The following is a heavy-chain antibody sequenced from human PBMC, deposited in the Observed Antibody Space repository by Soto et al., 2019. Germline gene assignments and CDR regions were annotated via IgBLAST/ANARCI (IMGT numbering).Heavy chain of an antibody. V-gene: IGHV4-34*01. Sequence: QVQLQQWGAGLLKPSETLSLTCAVYGGSFSGYYWTWIRQPPGTGLELIGEINHSGSTNYNPSLKSRVTISVDTSKNQFSLKLTSVTAADTAVYYWARDKITGLFDYWGQGTLVTVSS. CDR1: GGSFSGYY. J-gene: IGHJ4*02. CDR3: ARDKITGLFDY. D-gene: IGHD2-8*02. CDR2: INHSGST.